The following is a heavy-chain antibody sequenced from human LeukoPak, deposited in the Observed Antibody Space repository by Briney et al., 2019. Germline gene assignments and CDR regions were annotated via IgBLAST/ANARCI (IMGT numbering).Heavy chain of an antibody. CDR2: ISGSGGST. CDR3: AKGQLWFGEFSYFDY. CDR1: GFTFSSYD. V-gene: IGHV3-23*01. Sequence: GGSLRLACEPSGFTFSSYDMNWVRQAPRKWLEWVSVISGSGGSTDYADSVKGRFSIYRDNSKNTLYLQMNSLRAEDTAVYYCAKGQLWFGEFSYFDYWGQGTLVTVSS. D-gene: IGHD3-10*01. J-gene: IGHJ4*02.